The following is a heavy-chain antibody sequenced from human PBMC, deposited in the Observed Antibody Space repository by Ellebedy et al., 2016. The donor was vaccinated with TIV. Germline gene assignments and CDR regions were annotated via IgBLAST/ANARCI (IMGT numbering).Heavy chain of an antibody. Sequence: GESLKISCGASGFSFRSYWMTWVRQAPGKGLEWVANINEDGTKKHYVDSVKGRFTISRDNTKNSLYVQMNSLRVEDTAVYYCVRDGSFGDYLSPKHGFETWGQGTMVTVSS. V-gene: IGHV3-7*03. J-gene: IGHJ3*02. CDR3: VRDGSFGDYLSPKHGFET. CDR1: GFSFRSYW. D-gene: IGHD4-17*01. CDR2: INEDGTKK.